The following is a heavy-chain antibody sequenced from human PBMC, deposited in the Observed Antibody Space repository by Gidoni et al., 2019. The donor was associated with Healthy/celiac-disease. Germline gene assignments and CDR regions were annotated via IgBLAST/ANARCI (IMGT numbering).Heavy chain of an antibody. Sequence: QVQLQQSGPGRVKPSQTLSPTCAISGESVSSNSASWNWIRQSPSRGLEWLGRTYYRSKWYNDYAVSVKSRITINPDTSKNQFSLQLNSVTPEDTAVYYCARSEARAAGAMYNWFDPWGQGTLVTVSS. J-gene: IGHJ5*02. D-gene: IGHD6-13*01. V-gene: IGHV6-1*01. CDR1: GESVSSNSAS. CDR2: TYYRSKWYN. CDR3: ARSEARAAGAMYNWFDP.